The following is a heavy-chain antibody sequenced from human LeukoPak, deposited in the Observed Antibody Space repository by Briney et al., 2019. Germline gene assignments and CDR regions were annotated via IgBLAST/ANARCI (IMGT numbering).Heavy chain of an antibody. Sequence: PGGSLRLSCAASGLTFSEYSTNWVRQAPGKGLEWVSFISTSSSHIYYADSVKGRFTISRDNARNSVSLQMNSLRAEDTAVYYCARQVSGYGSGSFYFDYWGQGMLVTVSS. CDR2: ISTSSSHI. V-gene: IGHV3-21*01. J-gene: IGHJ4*02. CDR3: ARQVSGYGSGSFYFDY. D-gene: IGHD3-10*01. CDR1: GLTFSEYS.